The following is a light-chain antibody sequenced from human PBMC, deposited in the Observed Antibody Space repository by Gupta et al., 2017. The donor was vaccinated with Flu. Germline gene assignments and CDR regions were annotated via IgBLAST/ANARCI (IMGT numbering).Light chain of an antibody. Sequence: SSVLTPPPSVSVAPGQTARITCGGNNIGSKSVHWYQQNPGQAPVLVVYDDSDRPSGIPGRFSGSNSGNTATLTISMGEAGDEADYYCQGGDSSRKVFGGGTKLTVL. CDR2: DDS. CDR1: NIGSKS. V-gene: IGLV3-21*02. CDR3: QGGDSSRKV. J-gene: IGLJ2*01.